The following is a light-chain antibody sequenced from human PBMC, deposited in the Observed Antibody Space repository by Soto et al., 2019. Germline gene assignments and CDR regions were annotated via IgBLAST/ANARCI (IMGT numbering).Light chain of an antibody. J-gene: IGKJ1*01. V-gene: IGKV3-20*01. CDR3: QQFDSAVT. CDR1: QSVSSTF. Sequence: EIVLTQSPGSLSLSPGERATLSCRASQSVSSTFFAWYQQRPGQAPRLLMYGASSRATGIPERFSGSGSGTDFTLTISRLEPEDFPVYYCQQFDSAVTFGQGTKVEIK. CDR2: GAS.